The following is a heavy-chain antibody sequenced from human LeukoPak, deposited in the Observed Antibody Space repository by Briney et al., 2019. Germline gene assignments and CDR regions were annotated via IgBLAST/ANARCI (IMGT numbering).Heavy chain of an antibody. D-gene: IGHD2-15*01. CDR1: RYTFTSYG. CDR2: ISAYNGNT. CDR3: ARGYCSGGSCYFFGAFDI. V-gene: IGHV1-18*01. Sequence: ASVKVSCKASRYTFTSYGISWVRQAPGQGLEWMGWISAYNGNTNYAQKLQGRVTMTTDTSTSTAYMELRSLRSDDTAVHYCARGYCSGGSCYFFGAFDIWGQGTMVTVSS. J-gene: IGHJ3*02.